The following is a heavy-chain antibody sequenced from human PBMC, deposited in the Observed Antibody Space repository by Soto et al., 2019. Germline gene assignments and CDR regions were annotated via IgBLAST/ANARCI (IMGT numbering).Heavy chain of an antibody. D-gene: IGHD1-26*01. CDR2: INPNSGGT. J-gene: IGHJ5*02. CDR3: ARAYSGSYYWFDP. V-gene: IGHV1-2*02. CDR1: GYTFTGYY. Sequence: ASVKVSCKASGYTFTGYYMRWVRQAPGQGLEWMGWINPNSGGTNYAQKFQGRVTMTRDTSISTAYMELSRLRSDDTAVYYCARAYSGSYYWFDPWGQGTLVTVSS.